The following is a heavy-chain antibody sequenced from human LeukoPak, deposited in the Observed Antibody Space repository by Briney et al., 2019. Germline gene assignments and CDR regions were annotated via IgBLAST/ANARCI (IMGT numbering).Heavy chain of an antibody. CDR3: ARDSHSYDYYDSSGYERFDP. J-gene: IGHJ5*02. D-gene: IGHD3-22*01. CDR2: IIPILGIA. V-gene: IGHV1-69*04. Sequence: ASVKVSCKASGGTFSSYTISWVRQAPGQGLEWMGSIIPILGIANYAQKFQGRVTITADKSTSTAYMELSSLRSEDTAVYYCARDSHSYDYYDSSGYERFDPWGQGTLVTVSS. CDR1: GGTFSSYT.